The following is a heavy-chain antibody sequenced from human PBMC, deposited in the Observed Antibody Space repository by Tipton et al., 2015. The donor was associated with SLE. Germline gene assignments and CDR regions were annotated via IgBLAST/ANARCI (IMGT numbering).Heavy chain of an antibody. CDR2: ISSSGTT. D-gene: IGHD3-10*01. CDR1: GGSITSSSYY. V-gene: IGHV4-39*07. J-gene: IGHJ6*02. Sequence: TLSLTCTVSGGSITSSSYYWGWIRQPPGKGLEWIGSISSSGTTHYNPSLKSRVTISVDTSKNQLSLKQRSATAADTAVYYCATSDFYGSGQGLDVWGQGTTVTVSS. CDR3: ATSDFYGSGQGLDV.